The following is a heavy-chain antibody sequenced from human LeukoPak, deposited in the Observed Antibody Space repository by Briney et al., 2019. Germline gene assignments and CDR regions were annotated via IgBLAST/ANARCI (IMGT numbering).Heavy chain of an antibody. CDR2: INPNSGGT. V-gene: IGHV1-2*02. J-gene: IGHJ5*02. CDR1: GYTFSDYY. Sequence: ASVKVSCKASGYTFSDYYMHWVRQAPGQGLEWMGWINPNSGGTKYAQKFQGRVTMTRDTSISTVYMELSRLRSDDTAVYYCARGHWFDPWGQGTLVTVSS. CDR3: ARGHWFDP.